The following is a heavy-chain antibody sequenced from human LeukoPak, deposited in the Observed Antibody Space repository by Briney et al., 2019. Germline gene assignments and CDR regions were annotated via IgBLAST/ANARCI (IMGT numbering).Heavy chain of an antibody. D-gene: IGHD5/OR15-5a*01. J-gene: IGHJ5*02. V-gene: IGHV3-7*01. CDR2: IKQDGSEK. CDR3: ARDVYGRDNWFDP. Sequence: GGSLRLSCAASGFTFSSYWMSWVRQAPGKGLEWVANIKQDGSEKYYVDSVKGRFTVSRDNAKNSLFLQMNSLRAGDTAVYYCARDVYGRDNWFDPWGQGTLVTVSS. CDR1: GFTFSSYW.